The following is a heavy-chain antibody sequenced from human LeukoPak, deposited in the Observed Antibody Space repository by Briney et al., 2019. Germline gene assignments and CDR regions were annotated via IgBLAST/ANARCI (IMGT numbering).Heavy chain of an antibody. D-gene: IGHD6-19*01. CDR2: IYYSGST. J-gene: IGHJ4*02. Sequence: SETLSLTCTVSGGSISSSSYYWGWIRQPPGKGLEWIGSIYYSGSTYYNPSLKSRVTISVDTSKNHFSLRLSSVTAADTAVYYCARAVGWYPSYYFDYWGQGALVTVSS. CDR1: GGSISSSSYY. CDR3: ARAVGWYPSYYFDY. V-gene: IGHV4-39*02.